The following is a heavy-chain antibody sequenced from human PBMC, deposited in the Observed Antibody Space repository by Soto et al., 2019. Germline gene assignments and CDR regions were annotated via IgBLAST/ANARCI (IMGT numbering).Heavy chain of an antibody. CDR3: AAHVIGYFQH. CDR1: GFTFSSYW. V-gene: IGHV3-7*01. CDR2: IKEDGSEK. Sequence: EVQLVESGGGLVQPGGSLRLSCAASGFTFSSYWMSWVRQAPGKGLEWVANIKEDGSEKYYVDSVKGRFPISRDNAKKSLDLQMTSLRAEDTAVEYCAAHVIGYFQHWGQGTPVTVSS. D-gene: IGHD2-21*01. J-gene: IGHJ1*01.